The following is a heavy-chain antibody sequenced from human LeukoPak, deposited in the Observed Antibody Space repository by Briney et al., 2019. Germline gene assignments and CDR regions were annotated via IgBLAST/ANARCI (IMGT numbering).Heavy chain of an antibody. CDR3: ARDRYGDY. CDR2: IYSCGST. D-gene: IGHD1-14*01. J-gene: IGHJ4*02. CDR1: GFTVSSNY. Sequence: GGTLRLSCAASGFTVSSNYMSWVRQAPGKGLEWVSVIYSCGSTYYADSVKGRFTISRDNSKNTLYLQMNSLRAEDTAVYYCARDRYGDYWGQGTLVTVST. V-gene: IGHV3-53*01.